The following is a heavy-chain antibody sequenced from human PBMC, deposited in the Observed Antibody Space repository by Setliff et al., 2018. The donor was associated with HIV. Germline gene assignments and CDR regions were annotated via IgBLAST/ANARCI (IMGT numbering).Heavy chain of an antibody. CDR3: ARHEGVLQEDGGFDS. CDR1: GGSISSSNNN. J-gene: IGHJ4*02. V-gene: IGHV4-39*01. CDR2: IYYSGST. Sequence: SETLSLTCSVSGGSISSSNNNWGWIRQPPGKGLEWIGSIYYSGSTYYNPSLKSRVTISVDTSKSQFSLRLTSVTAADTALYYCARHEGVLQEDGGFDSWGQGTPVTVSS. D-gene: IGHD2-2*01.